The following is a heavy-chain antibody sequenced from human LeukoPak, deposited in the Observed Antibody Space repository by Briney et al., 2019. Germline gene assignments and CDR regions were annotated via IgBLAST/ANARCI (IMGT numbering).Heavy chain of an antibody. CDR1: GFTFRNYW. V-gene: IGHV3-74*01. J-gene: IGHJ4*02. Sequence: GGSLRLSCAASGFTFRNYWMHWVRQAPGKGLVRVSRIDGDGGSASYADSVKGRFTVSRDNAKTTLYLQMNSLRAEDTAVYYCARLSIAVADEPHFDYWGQGTLVTASS. CDR3: ARLSIAVADEPHFDY. D-gene: IGHD6-19*01. CDR2: IDGDGGSA.